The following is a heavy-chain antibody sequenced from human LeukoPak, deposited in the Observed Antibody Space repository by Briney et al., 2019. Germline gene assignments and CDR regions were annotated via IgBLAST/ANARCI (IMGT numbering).Heavy chain of an antibody. Sequence: SSETLFLTCTVSGGSISSYYWSWIRQSPGKGLEWIGWSYHRGSTSYNPSLKGRVAMSVDTSNNQFSLKLSSVTAADTAVYYCARDLVVPPYNWFDPWGQGTLVTVSS. CDR2: SYHRGST. J-gene: IGHJ5*02. CDR1: GGSISSYY. V-gene: IGHV4-59*12. CDR3: ARDLVVPPYNWFDP. D-gene: IGHD2-2*01.